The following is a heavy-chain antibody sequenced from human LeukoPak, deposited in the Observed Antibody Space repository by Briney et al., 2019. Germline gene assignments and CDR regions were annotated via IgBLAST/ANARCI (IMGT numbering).Heavy chain of an antibody. Sequence: GGSLRLSCPASGFTFSSYEMNWVRQAPGKGLEWVSYISNSGSTIYYTDSVKGRFTISRDSAKNSLYLQMNSLRAEDTAVYYCARAKYSSSCFDYWGQGTLVTVSS. D-gene: IGHD6-13*01. J-gene: IGHJ4*02. CDR2: ISNSGSTI. CDR1: GFTFSSYE. CDR3: ARAKYSSSCFDY. V-gene: IGHV3-48*03.